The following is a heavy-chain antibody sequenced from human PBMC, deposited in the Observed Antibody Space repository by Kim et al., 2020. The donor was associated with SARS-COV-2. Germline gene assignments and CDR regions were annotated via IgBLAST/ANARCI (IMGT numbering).Heavy chain of an antibody. V-gene: IGHV3-11*05. CDR3: ARDPKRSGSYYPFYYFDY. J-gene: IGHJ4*02. Sequence: KGRFTISRDNAKNSLYLQMNSLRAEDTAVYYCARDPKRSGSYYPFYYFDYWGQGTLVTVSS. D-gene: IGHD1-26*01.